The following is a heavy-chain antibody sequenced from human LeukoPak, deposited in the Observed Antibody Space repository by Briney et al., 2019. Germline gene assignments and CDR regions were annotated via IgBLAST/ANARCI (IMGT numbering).Heavy chain of an antibody. Sequence: GGSLRLSCAASGFNFKNYAMHWVRQAPGKALEYVSAISSNGGSTYYANSVKGRFTISRGNSKNTLYLQMGSLRADDMAVYYCARVNYGGNSGGAFDYWGQGTLVTVSS. V-gene: IGHV3-64*01. D-gene: IGHD4-23*01. CDR3: ARVNYGGNSGGAFDY. J-gene: IGHJ4*02. CDR2: ISSNGGST. CDR1: GFNFKNYA.